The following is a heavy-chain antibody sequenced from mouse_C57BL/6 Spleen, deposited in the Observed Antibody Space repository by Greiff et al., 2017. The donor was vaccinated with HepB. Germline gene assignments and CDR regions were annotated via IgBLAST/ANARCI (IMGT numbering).Heavy chain of an antibody. Sequence: DVKLQESGPGLVKPSQSLSLTCSVTGYSITSGYYWNWIRQFPGNKLEWMGYISYDGSNNYNPSLKNRISITRDTSKNQFFLKLNSVTTEDTATYYCARENYSNSYAMDYWGQGTSVTVSS. CDR1: GYSITSGYY. CDR3: ARENYSNSYAMDY. CDR2: ISYDGSN. V-gene: IGHV3-6*01. D-gene: IGHD2-5*01. J-gene: IGHJ4*01.